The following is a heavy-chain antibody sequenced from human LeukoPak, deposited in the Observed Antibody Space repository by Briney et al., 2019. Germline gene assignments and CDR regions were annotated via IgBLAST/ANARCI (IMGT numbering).Heavy chain of an antibody. Sequence: ASVTVSCKASGYTFINYGITWARQAPGQGLEWMGWISPYSGDPKYAQKYQGRVTMTTDTSTTTAYMELRSLTSDDTAVYYCARMSNWNLGDWGKGTTVTVSS. D-gene: IGHD1-1*01. CDR3: ARMSNWNLGD. V-gene: IGHV1-18*04. J-gene: IGHJ6*04. CDR1: GYTFINYG. CDR2: ISPYSGDP.